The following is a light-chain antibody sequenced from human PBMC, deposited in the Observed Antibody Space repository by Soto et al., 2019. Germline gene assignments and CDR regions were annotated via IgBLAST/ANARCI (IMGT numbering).Light chain of an antibody. V-gene: IGLV1-40*01. CDR2: GTN. CDR1: TSNIGAGYD. J-gene: IGLJ1*01. CDR3: QSYYIRLSAYV. Sequence: LKNAPSGLGAPERYLACPRMGETSNIGAGYDVHWHQQLPGTAPKLLIYGTNNRPSGVPDRFSGSKSDTSASLAITELQAEDESDYYCQSYYIRLSAYVFGRWT.